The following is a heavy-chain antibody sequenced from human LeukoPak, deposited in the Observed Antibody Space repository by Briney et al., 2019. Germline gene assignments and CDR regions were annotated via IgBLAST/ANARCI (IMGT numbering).Heavy chain of an antibody. V-gene: IGHV3-23*01. CDR2: ISGSGGST. J-gene: IGHJ1*01. D-gene: IGHD3-3*01. CDR1: GFTFSSYA. Sequence: GGSLRLSCAASGFTFSSYAMSWVRQAPGKGLEWVSAISGSGGSTYYADSVKGRFTISRDNSKTTLYLQMNSLRAEDTAVYYCAKEVAYDFWSGYYSQHLLQYFQHWGQGTLVTVSS. CDR3: AKEVAYDFWSGYYSQHLLQYFQH.